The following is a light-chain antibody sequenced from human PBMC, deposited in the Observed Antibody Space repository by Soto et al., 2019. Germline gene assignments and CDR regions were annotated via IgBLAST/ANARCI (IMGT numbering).Light chain of an antibody. CDR2: LAS. Sequence: DIMMTQSPLSLPVTPGEPASISCRSSQSLLYSDGYNYLDWYLQKPGQSPQLLIYLASNRASGVPDRFSGSGSGTDFTLKINTVEAEDVGVYYCMQSRQALSFGGGTKVEIK. CDR3: MQSRQALS. J-gene: IGKJ4*01. V-gene: IGKV2-28*01. CDR1: QSLLYSDGYNY.